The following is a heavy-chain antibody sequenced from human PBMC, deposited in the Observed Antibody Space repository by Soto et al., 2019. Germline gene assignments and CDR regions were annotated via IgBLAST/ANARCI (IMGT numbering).Heavy chain of an antibody. V-gene: IGHV1-69*01. CDR1: GGTFSSYA. J-gene: IGHJ3*02. Sequence: QVQLVQSGAEVKKPGSSVKVSCKASGGTFSSYAISWVRQAPGQGLEWMGGIIPIFGTANYAQKFQGRVTITADDSTSTAYMELRSLRSEDTAVYYCARVYCSGGSCYSSAFDIWGQGTMVTVSS. CDR2: IIPIFGTA. D-gene: IGHD2-15*01. CDR3: ARVYCSGGSCYSSAFDI.